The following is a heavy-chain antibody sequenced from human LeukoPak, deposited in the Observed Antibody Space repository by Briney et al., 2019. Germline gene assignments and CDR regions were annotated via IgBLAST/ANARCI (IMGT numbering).Heavy chain of an antibody. D-gene: IGHD3-10*01. V-gene: IGHV3-48*01. CDR2: ISSSSSTI. CDR3: ARGSLNYYASGSYYMVF. Sequence: GGSLRLSCVASGFTFNTYSMSWVRQAPGKGLEWVSYISSSSSTIYYADSVKGRFTISRDNAKNALYLQMNSLRAEDTAVYYCARGSLNYYASGSYYMVFWGQGTLVTVSS. J-gene: IGHJ4*02. CDR1: GFTFNTYS.